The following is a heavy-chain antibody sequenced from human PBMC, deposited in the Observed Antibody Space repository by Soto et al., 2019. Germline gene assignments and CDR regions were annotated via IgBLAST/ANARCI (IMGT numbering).Heavy chain of an antibody. CDR2: ITGSGGGT. CDR3: AKRPLTAAGFDY. CDR1: GFTFSNYA. J-gene: IGHJ4*02. V-gene: IGHV3-23*01. Sequence: EVQLLESGGGLVQPGGSLRLSCAASGFTFSNYAMTWVRQAPGKGLEEVSVITGSGGGTYFVDSVKGRFTISRDNSKNTVYLQMNSLRAEDTAVYYCAKRPLTAAGFDYWCQGTLVTVSS. D-gene: IGHD6-13*01.